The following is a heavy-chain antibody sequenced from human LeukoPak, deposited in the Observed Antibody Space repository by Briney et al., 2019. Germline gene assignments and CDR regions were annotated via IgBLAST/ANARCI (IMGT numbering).Heavy chain of an antibody. CDR2: ISSNGGST. J-gene: IGHJ3*02. Sequence: SGGSLRLSCAASGFTFSSYAMHWVRQAPGKGLEYVSAISSNGGSTYYANSVKGRFTISRDNSKNTLYLQMGSLRAEDTAVYYCAREIVVVPAYAFDIWGQGTMVTVPS. CDR1: GFTFSSYA. V-gene: IGHV3-64*01. D-gene: IGHD2-2*01. CDR3: AREIVVVPAYAFDI.